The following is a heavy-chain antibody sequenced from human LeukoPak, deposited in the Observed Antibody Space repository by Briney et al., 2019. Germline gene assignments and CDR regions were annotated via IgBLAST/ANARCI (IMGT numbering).Heavy chain of an antibody. Sequence: PSETLSLTCTVSGGSISSYYWSWIRQPPGKGLEWIGYIYYSGSTNYNPSLKSRVTISVDTSKNQFSLELSSVTAADTAVYYCARGIFALNWFDPWGQGTLVTVSS. D-gene: IGHD3-16*02. CDR3: ARGIFALNWFDP. V-gene: IGHV4-59*01. CDR2: IYYSGST. CDR1: GGSISSYY. J-gene: IGHJ5*02.